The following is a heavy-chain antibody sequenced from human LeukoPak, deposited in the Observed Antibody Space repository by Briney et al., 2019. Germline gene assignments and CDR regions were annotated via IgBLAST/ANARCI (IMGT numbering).Heavy chain of an antibody. CDR3: ARGRVGSSTSRERLYFYYYGMDV. V-gene: IGHV4-34*01. Sequence: PSETLSLTCAVYGGSFSGYYWSWIRQPPGKGLEWIGEINHSGSTNYNPSLKSRVTISVDTSKNQFSLKLSSVTAADTAVYYCARGRVGSSTSRERLYFYYYGMDVWGQGTTVTVSS. CDR1: GGSFSGYY. J-gene: IGHJ6*02. CDR2: INHSGST. D-gene: IGHD2-2*01.